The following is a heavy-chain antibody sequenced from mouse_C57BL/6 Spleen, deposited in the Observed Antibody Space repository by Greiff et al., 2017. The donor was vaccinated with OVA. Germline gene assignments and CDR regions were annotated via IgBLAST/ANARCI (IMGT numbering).Heavy chain of an antibody. CDR1: GYTFTSYW. CDR3: ARGLRRGAMDY. CDR2: IDPSDSYT. V-gene: IGHV1-69*01. J-gene: IGHJ4*01. D-gene: IGHD2-4*01. Sequence: QVQLKQPGAELVMPGASVKLSCKASGYTFTSYWMHWVKQRPGQGLEWIGEIDPSDSYTNYNQKFKGKSTLTVDKSSSTAYMQLSSLTSEDSAVYYCARGLRRGAMDYWGQGTSVTVSS.